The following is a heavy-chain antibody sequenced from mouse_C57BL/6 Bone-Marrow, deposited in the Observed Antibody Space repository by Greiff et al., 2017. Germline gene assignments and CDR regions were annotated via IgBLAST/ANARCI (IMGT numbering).Heavy chain of an antibody. Sequence: QVQLQQPGAELVKPGASVKMSCKASGYTFTSYWITWVKQRPGQGLEWIGDIYPGSGSTNYNEKFKSKATLTVDKSSSTAYMQSSSLTSEDSAVYYCAGPYYSNYWYFDVWGTGTTVTVSS. D-gene: IGHD2-5*01. CDR3: AGPYYSNYWYFDV. CDR1: GYTFTSYW. J-gene: IGHJ1*03. V-gene: IGHV1-55*01. CDR2: IYPGSGST.